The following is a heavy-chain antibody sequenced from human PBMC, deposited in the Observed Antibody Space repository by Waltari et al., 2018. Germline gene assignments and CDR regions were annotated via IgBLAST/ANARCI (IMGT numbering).Heavy chain of an antibody. CDR1: GGSFSGYY. Sequence: QVQLQQWGAGLLKPSETLSLTCAVYGGSFSGYYWSWIRPPPGKGLEWIGEINHSGSTNYNPSLKSRVTISVDTSKNQFSLKLSSVTAADTAVYYCARGPTLWFGELYQYNWFDPWGQGTLVTVSS. J-gene: IGHJ5*02. D-gene: IGHD3-10*01. CDR3: ARGPTLWFGELYQYNWFDP. CDR2: INHSGST. V-gene: IGHV4-34*01.